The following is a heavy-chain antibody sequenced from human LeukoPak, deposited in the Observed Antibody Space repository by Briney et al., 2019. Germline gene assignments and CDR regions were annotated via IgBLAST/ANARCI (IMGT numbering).Heavy chain of an antibody. Sequence: SETLSLTCAVYGGSFSGYYWSWIRQPPGKGLEWIGSIYYSGSTYYNPSLKSRVTISVDTSKNQFSLKLSSVTAADTAVYYCASRYSGSAYYYYGMDVWGQGTTVTVSS. CDR2: IYYSGST. V-gene: IGHV4-34*01. CDR1: GGSFSGYY. CDR3: ASRYSGSAYYYYGMDV. J-gene: IGHJ6*02. D-gene: IGHD6-6*01.